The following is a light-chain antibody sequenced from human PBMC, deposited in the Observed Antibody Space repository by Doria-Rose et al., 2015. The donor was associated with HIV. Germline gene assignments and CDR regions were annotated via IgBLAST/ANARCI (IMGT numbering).Light chain of an antibody. CDR2: WAS. CDR3: QQYYDTPS. CDR1: QSLLYISQHY. V-gene: IGKV4-1*01. Sequence: TQPPASLGMSLGEMATLHCKSHQSLLYISQHYLAWYLQQPGQTPKLLSYWASTRQSGVPARFSGSGSGTDFTLTISSLEAEDVAVYYCQQYYDTPSFGPGTTVDIK. J-gene: IGKJ3*01.